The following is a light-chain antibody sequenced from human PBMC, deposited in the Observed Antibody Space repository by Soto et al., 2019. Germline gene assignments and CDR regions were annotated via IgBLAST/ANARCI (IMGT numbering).Light chain of an antibody. J-gene: IGKJ4*01. Sequence: EVVMRQSTATLSVSPGKGATLSCRASQGIGDTLAWYQHKPGQTPRLLIYDTSTRATGFPTRFSGSRSGAEFTLTINSLQSEDFAVYYCQPYNNWQLTFSGGTKVDIK. CDR2: DTS. CDR3: QPYNNWQLT. CDR1: QGIGDT. V-gene: IGKV3-15*01.